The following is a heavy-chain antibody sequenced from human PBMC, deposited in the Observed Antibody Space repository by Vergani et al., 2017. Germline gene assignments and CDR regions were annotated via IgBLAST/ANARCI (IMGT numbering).Heavy chain of an antibody. D-gene: IGHD1-26*01. J-gene: IGHJ4*02. CDR3: ATVPSGSYEYYFDY. CDR1: GSTFIDYY. CDR2: IDPEDDEI. V-gene: IGHV1-69-2*01. Sequence: EVQLIQSGAEVKKPGATVKISCKISGSTFIDYYIHWVQQAPGKGLEWMGLIDPEDDEIKYAEKFQGRVTITADTSTDTAYMELSRLRSEDTAVYYCATVPSGSYEYYFDYWGQGTLVTFSS.